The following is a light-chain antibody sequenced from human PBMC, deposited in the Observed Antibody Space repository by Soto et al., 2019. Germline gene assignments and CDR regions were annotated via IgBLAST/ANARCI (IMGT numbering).Light chain of an antibody. CDR2: DAS. V-gene: IGKV3-11*01. CDR3: QQRSNWPT. Sequence: TQSPATLSVSPGERATLSFRASQSVSATYLSWYQQKPGQAPRLLIYDASNRATGIPARFSGSGSGTDFTLTISSLESEDFAIYYCQQRSNWPTFGQGTRLEIK. CDR1: QSVSATY. J-gene: IGKJ5*01.